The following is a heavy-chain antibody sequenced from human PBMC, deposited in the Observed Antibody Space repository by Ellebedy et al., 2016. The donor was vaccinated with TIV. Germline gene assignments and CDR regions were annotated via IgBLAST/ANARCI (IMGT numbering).Heavy chain of an antibody. V-gene: IGHV3-23*01. D-gene: IGHD4-17*01. CDR3: AKHTLAMRTTVSTSGIDY. J-gene: IGHJ4*02. Sequence: GGSLRLPXAASGFTFSNYAMSWVRQAPGKGLEWVSTISDTGGTTYFADSVKDRFSISRDNSNITLFLQMNSLRDEDTAVYYCAKHTLAMRTTVSTSGIDYWGQGTLVTVSS. CDR1: GFTFSNYA. CDR2: ISDTGGTT.